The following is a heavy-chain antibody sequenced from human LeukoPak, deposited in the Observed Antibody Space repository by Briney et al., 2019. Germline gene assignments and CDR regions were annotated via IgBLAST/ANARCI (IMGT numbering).Heavy chain of an antibody. Sequence: GGSLRLSCAASGFTFDDYGMSWVRQAPGKGLEWGSGINWNGGSTDYADSVKGGFTISREKAKNSLYLQMNGLRAEDTALYYCARDASPTYYYDSSGYYYGNYWGQGTLVTVSS. CDR3: ARDASPTYYYDSSGYYYGNY. V-gene: IGHV3-20*04. D-gene: IGHD3-22*01. CDR2: INWNGGST. CDR1: GFTFDDYG. J-gene: IGHJ4*02.